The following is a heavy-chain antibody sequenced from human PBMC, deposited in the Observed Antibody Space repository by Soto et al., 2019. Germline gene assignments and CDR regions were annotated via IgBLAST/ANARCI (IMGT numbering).Heavy chain of an antibody. CDR2: IIPIFGTA. J-gene: IGHJ6*02. CDR1: GGTFSSYA. CDR3: ASSHSSSPTYGMDV. Sequence: ASVKVSCKASGGTFSSYAISWVRQAPGQGLEWMGGIIPIFGTASYAQKFQGRVTITADESTSTAYMELSSLRSEDTAVYYCASSHSSSPTYGMDVWGQGTTVTVSS. V-gene: IGHV1-69*13. D-gene: IGHD6-6*01.